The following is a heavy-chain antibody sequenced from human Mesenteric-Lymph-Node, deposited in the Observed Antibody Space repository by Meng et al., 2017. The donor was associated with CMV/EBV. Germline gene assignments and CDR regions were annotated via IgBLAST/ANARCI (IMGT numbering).Heavy chain of an antibody. CDR2: IYSGDSST. Sequence: SLRLSCAASGFSFSDHFMDWVRQAPGKGLEWVSLIYSGDSSTHYADSVKGRFIIFRDNSKNTLYLQMSSLRAEDTAVYYCAKDGSRVTAAGTYFHYWGQGTLVTVSS. CDR1: GFSFSDHF. D-gene: IGHD6-13*01. CDR3: AKDGSRVTAAGTYFHY. V-gene: IGHV3-23*03. J-gene: IGHJ4*02.